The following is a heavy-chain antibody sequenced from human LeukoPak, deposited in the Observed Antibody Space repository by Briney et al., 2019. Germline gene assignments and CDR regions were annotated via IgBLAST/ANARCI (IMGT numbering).Heavy chain of an antibody. CDR3: AKDYDSSGYYYGSSSYFDY. CDR1: GFSFSTYA. D-gene: IGHD3-22*01. Sequence: GGSLRLSCAAFGFSFSTYAMSLVRQAPGNGLEWVSGVNGNGGSTSYADSVKGRFTIFRDNSKNTVYLQMNSLRVEDTAVYYCAKDYDSSGYYYGSSSYFDYWGRGTLVTVSS. CDR2: VNGNGGST. J-gene: IGHJ4*02. V-gene: IGHV3-23*01.